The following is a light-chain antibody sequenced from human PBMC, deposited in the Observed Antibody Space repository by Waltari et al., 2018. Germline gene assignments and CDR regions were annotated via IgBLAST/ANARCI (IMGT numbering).Light chain of an antibody. J-gene: IGLJ3*02. CDR2: ANT. CDR1: NSNVGAGSG. CDR3: QSFDRTLSVV. V-gene: IGLV1-40*01. Sequence: QSVLTQPPSVSGAPGQRVTISCTGRNSNVGAGSGVHWYQQIPGAAPKLLIYANTNRPTGVPDRFSGSKSGTSASLAITGLQAEDEADYYCQSFDRTLSVVFGGGTKVTVL.